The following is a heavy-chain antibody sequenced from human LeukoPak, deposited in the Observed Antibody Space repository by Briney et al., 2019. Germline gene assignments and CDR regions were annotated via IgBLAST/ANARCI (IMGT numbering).Heavy chain of an antibody. J-gene: IGHJ4*02. Sequence: PSETLSLTCTVSGGSLSSYYWGWIRQPPGKGLEWIGSIYYSGSTYYNPSLKSRVTISVDTSKNQFSLKLSSVTAADTAVYYCASSMGDSSGYLDYWGQGTLVTVSS. CDR2: IYYSGST. CDR1: GGSLSSYY. V-gene: IGHV4-39*01. D-gene: IGHD3-22*01. CDR3: ASSMGDSSGYLDY.